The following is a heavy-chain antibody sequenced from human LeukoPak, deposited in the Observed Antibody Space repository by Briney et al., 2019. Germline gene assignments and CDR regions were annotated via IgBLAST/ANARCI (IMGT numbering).Heavy chain of an antibody. Sequence: PSETLSLTCTVSGYSISSGYYWGWIRQPPGKGLEWIGSIYHSGSTYYNPSLKSRVTISVDTSKNQFSLKLNSVTAADTAVYYCARGFAAMVHFDYWGQGTLVTVSS. CDR2: IYHSGST. J-gene: IGHJ4*02. V-gene: IGHV4-38-2*02. CDR3: ARGFAAMVHFDY. CDR1: GYSISSGYY. D-gene: IGHD5-18*01.